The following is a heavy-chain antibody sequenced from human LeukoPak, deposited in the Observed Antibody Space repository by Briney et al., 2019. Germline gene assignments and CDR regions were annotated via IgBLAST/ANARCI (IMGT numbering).Heavy chain of an antibody. Sequence: SQTLSLTCTVSGDSISIGSYYWRWLRQPAGKGLEWTGHMNTTGSTKYNPSLKSRVTISVDTSNNQFSLKVSSVTAADTAVYSCARDWDYWGQGTLVTVSS. V-gene: IGHV4-61*09. J-gene: IGHJ4*02. CDR2: MNTTGST. CDR1: GDSISIGSYY. CDR3: ARDWDY.